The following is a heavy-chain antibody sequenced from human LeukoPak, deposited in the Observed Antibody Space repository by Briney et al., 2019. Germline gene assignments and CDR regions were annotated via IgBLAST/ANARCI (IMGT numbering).Heavy chain of an antibody. D-gene: IGHD1-26*01. CDR1: GYTFTDDY. CDR3: ARAYSDLDY. Sequence: ASVKVSCKASGYTFTDDYVHWVRQAPGQGLEWMGWINPNSGGTNYAQKFQGRVTMTRDTSISTAYMELSRLRSDDTAVYYCARAYSDLDYWGQGTLVTVSS. J-gene: IGHJ4*02. CDR2: INPNSGGT. V-gene: IGHV1-2*02.